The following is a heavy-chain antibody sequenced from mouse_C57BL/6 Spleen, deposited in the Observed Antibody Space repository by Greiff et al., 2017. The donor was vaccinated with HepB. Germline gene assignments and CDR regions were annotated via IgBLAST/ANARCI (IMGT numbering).Heavy chain of an antibody. CDR2: ISNLAYSI. J-gene: IGHJ4*01. Sequence: EVKLMESGGGLVQPGGSLKLSCAASGFTFSDYGMAWVRQAPRKGPEWVAFISNLAYSIYYADTVTGRFTISRENAKNTLYLEMSSLRSEDTAMYYCARHRRRDAMDYWGQGTSVTVSS. V-gene: IGHV5-15*01. CDR3: ARHRRRDAMDY. CDR1: GFTFSDYG.